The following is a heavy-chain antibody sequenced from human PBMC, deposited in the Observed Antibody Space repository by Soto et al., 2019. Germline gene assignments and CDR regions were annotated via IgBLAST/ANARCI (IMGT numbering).Heavy chain of an antibody. CDR2: IAWNGGSK. CDR1: GFTFDDSA. V-gene: IGHV3-20*01. D-gene: IGHD2-15*01. Sequence: EVQLVESGGGVVRPGGSLRLSCAASGFTFDDSAMRWVRQAPGKGLEWVSGIAWNGGSKGYADSVKGRFTISRDNAKNPLYLLMNSLRAEDTALYHWAGVFRDCSGGSCYSYVSWFDHWGQGTLVTVSS. CDR3: AGVFRDCSGGSCYSYVSWFDH. J-gene: IGHJ5*02.